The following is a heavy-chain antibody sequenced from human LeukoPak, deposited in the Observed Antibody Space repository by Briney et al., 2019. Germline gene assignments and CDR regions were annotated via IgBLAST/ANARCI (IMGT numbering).Heavy chain of an antibody. Sequence: ASVKVSCKASGGTFSSYAISWVRQAPGQGLEWMGGIIPIFGTANYAQKFQGRVAITADKSTSTAYMELSSLRSEGTAVYYCARDLKLPGISSSWHDDAFDIWGQGTMVTVSS. D-gene: IGHD6-13*01. CDR1: GGTFSSYA. V-gene: IGHV1-69*06. CDR3: ARDLKLPGISSSWHDDAFDI. J-gene: IGHJ3*02. CDR2: IIPIFGTA.